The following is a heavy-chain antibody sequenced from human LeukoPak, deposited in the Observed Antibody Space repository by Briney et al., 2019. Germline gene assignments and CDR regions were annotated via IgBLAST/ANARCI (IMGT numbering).Heavy chain of an antibody. D-gene: IGHD6-19*01. CDR2: IYYSGST. V-gene: IGHV4-59*01. J-gene: IGHJ3*02. Sequence: SETLSLTCTVSGGSISSYYWSWIRQPPGKGLEWIGYIYYSGSTNYNPSLKSRVTISVDTSKNQFSLKLSSVTAADTAVYYCAKTEWLARYHDAFDIWGQGTMVTVSS. CDR3: AKTEWLARYHDAFDI. CDR1: GGSISSYY.